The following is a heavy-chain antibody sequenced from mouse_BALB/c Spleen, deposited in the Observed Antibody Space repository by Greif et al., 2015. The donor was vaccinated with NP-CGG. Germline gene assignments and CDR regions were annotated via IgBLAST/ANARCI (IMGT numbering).Heavy chain of an antibody. CDR1: GYTFTSYW. J-gene: IGHJ3*01. Sequence: DLVKPGASVTLSCKASGYTFTSYWINWIKQRPGQGLEWIGRIAPGSGTYYNEMFKGKATLTVDTSSSTAYIQRSRLSAEDAAVYVGARGEASMSTEAWFAYWGQGTLVTVSA. V-gene: IGHV1S41*01. D-gene: IGHD2-4*01. CDR3: ARGEASMSTEAWFAY. CDR2: IAPGSGT.